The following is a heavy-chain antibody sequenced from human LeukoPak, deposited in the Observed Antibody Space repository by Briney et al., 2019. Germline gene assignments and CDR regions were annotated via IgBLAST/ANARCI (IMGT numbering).Heavy chain of an antibody. J-gene: IGHJ4*02. V-gene: IGHV4-59*08. CDR1: GGSISSYY. D-gene: IGHD2-15*01. CDR3: ARRGGTPNHSDY. Sequence: SETLSLTCTVSGGSISSYYWSWIRQPPGKGLEWIGYIYSSGRTNYNPSLKSRVTISVDTSKNQFSLRLSSVTAADTAVYYCARRGGTPNHSDYWGQGTLVTVSS. CDR2: IYSSGRT.